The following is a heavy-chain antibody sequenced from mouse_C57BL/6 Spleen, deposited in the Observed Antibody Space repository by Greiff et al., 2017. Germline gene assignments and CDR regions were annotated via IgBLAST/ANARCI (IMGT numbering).Heavy chain of an antibody. CDR3: ARKRAYYGSSYFDY. CDR1: GYTFTDYN. CDR2: INPNNGGT. D-gene: IGHD1-1*01. Sequence: VQLQQSGPELVKPGASVKIPCKASGYTFTDYNMDWVKQSHGKSLEWIGDINPNNGGTFYNQKFKGKATLTVDKSSSTAYMELRSLTSEDTAVYYCARKRAYYGSSYFDYWGQGTTLTVSS. V-gene: IGHV1-18*01. J-gene: IGHJ2*01.